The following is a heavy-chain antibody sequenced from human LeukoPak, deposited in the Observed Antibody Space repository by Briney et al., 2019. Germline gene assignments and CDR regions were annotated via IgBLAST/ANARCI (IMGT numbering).Heavy chain of an antibody. V-gene: IGHV1-69*05. D-gene: IGHD2-15*01. J-gene: IGHJ4*02. CDR1: GGSFSSEA. Sequence: ASVKVSCKAFGGSFSSEAISWVRQAPGQGLEWMGGMIPIFGTAKYAQKFQGRVTITTDESTSTAYMEVSSLRSEDTAVYYCGRKAGDCGGGSCYSIDYWGQGTLVTVSS. CDR2: MIPIFGTA. CDR3: GRKAGDCGGGSCYSIDY.